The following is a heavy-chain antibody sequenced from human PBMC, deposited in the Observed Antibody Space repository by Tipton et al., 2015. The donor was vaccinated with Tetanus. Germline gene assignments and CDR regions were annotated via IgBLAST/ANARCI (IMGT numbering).Heavy chain of an antibody. D-gene: IGHD6-13*01. CDR2: VDDSGST. CDR1: GDAISTNSYF. J-gene: IGHJ5*02. CDR3: ARGTWLYTSTYHRHWLDP. V-gene: IGHV4-39*07. Sequence: LRLSCIVSGDAISTNSYFWGWIRQPPGKGLEWIGEVDDSGSTNYSPSLKSRVTISLDTSKNEFSLTLSSVTAADTAVYYCARGTWLYTSTYHRHWLDPWGQGTLVTVSS.